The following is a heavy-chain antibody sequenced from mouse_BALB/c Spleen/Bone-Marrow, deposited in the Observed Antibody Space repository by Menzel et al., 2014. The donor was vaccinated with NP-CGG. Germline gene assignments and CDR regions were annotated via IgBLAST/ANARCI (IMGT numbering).Heavy chain of an antibody. CDR3: ARHQRGSSFYYFDY. CDR1: GFTFSSYY. Sequence: VQLKESGGGLVKLGGSLKLSCAASGFTFSSYYMSWVRPTPEKRLGVVAAINSNGGLTYYPDTVKGRFTISRDNAKNILYLQMSSLKSDDTALYYCARHQRGSSFYYFDYWGQGTTLTVSS. J-gene: IGHJ2*01. CDR2: INSNGGLT. V-gene: IGHV5-6-2*01. D-gene: IGHD1-1*01.